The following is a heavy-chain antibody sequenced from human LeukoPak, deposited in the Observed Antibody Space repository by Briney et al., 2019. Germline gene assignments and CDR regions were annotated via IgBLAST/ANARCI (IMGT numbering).Heavy chain of an antibody. Sequence: PSETLSLTCAVSGYSLSSGYYWGWIRQPPGKGLEWIGSIYHSGSTYYNPSLKSRVTISVDTSKNQFSLKLSSVTAADTAVYYCAREADRSGWYAGGMDVWGKGTTVTVSS. CDR2: IYHSGST. J-gene: IGHJ6*03. V-gene: IGHV4-38-2*02. CDR3: AREADRSGWYAGGMDV. D-gene: IGHD6-19*01. CDR1: GYSLSSGYY.